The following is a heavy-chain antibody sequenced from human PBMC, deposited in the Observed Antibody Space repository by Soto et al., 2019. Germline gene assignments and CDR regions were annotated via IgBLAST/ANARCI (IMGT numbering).Heavy chain of an antibody. J-gene: IGHJ4*02. Sequence: ASVKFSCKASGYAFTGYYMHWVRQAPGQGLEWMGWINPNSGGTNYAQKFQGRVTMTRDTSISTAYMELSRLRSDDTAVYYCARDQSASDFWSGYLGYWGQGTLVTVSS. V-gene: IGHV1-2*02. D-gene: IGHD3-3*01. CDR2: INPNSGGT. CDR3: ARDQSASDFWSGYLGY. CDR1: GYAFTGYY.